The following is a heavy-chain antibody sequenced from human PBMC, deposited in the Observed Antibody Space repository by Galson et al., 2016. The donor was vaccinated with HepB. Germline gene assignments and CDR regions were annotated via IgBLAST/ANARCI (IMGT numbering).Heavy chain of an antibody. D-gene: IGHD2-21*02. J-gene: IGHJ5*02. CDR2: IWYDGSNK. Sequence: SLRLSCAASGFTFSSYVMHWVRQAPGKGLEWVAVIWYDGSNKYSADSVKGRFTISRDNSKNTMYLQMNSLRAEDTAVYYCARDDFTFWGFDPWGQGTLVTVSS. CDR3: ARDDFTFWGFDP. V-gene: IGHV3-33*01. CDR1: GFTFSSYV.